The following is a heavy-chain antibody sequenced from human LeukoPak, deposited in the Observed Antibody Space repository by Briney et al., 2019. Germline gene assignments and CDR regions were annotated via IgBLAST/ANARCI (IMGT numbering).Heavy chain of an antibody. Sequence: PSETLSLTCTVSGYSISSGYYWGWIRQPPGKGLEWIGEINHSGSTNYNPSLKSRVTISVDTSKNQFSLKLSSVTAADTAVYYCARCPMWFGRGNWFDPWGQGTLVTVSS. CDR1: GYSISSGYY. CDR2: INHSGST. V-gene: IGHV4-38-2*02. J-gene: IGHJ5*02. D-gene: IGHD3-10*01. CDR3: ARCPMWFGRGNWFDP.